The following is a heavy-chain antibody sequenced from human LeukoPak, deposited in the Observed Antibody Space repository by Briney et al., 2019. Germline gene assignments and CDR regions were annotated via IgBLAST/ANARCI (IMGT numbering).Heavy chain of an antibody. CDR3: AREGSSGSYLFDY. V-gene: IGHV3-30-3*01. D-gene: IGHD1-26*01. J-gene: IGHJ4*02. CDR2: ISYDGSNK. CDR1: GFTFSSYA. Sequence: GGSLRLSCAASGFTFSSYAMHWVRQAPGKGLEWVAVISYDGSNKYYADSVKGRFTISRDNSKNTLYLQTNSLRAEDTAVYYCAREGSSGSYLFDYWGQGTLVTVSS.